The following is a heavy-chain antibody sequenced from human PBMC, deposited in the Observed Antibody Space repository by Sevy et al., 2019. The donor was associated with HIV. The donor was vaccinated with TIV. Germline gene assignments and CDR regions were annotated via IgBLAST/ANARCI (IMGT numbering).Heavy chain of an antibody. CDR1: GGSISAYY. CDR3: ARAPPIRSGDDSLNWFDP. V-gene: IGHV4-59*01. D-gene: IGHD5-12*01. J-gene: IGHJ5*02. CDR2: IYYTGST. Sequence: SETLSLTCTVSGGSISAYYWSWIRQPPGKPLEYIGYIYYTGSTNYNPSLNSRVPISVDTSKNQFSLKLNSVTAADTAVYFCARAPPIRSGDDSLNWFDPWGQGTLVTVSS.